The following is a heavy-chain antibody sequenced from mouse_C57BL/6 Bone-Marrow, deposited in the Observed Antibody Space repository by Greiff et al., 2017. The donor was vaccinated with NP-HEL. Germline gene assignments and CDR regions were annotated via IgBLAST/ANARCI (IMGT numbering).Heavy chain of an antibody. CDR1: GFSLTSYG. J-gene: IGHJ4*01. CDR2: IWSGGST. V-gene: IGHV2-2*01. CDR3: ASDYDYDEGDYYAMDY. Sequence: QVQLKESGPGLVQPSQSLSITCTVSGFSLTSYGVHWVRQSPGKGLEWLGVIWSGGSTDYNAAFISRLSISKDNSKSQVFFKMNSLQADDTAIYYCASDYDYDEGDYYAMDYWGRGTSVTVSS. D-gene: IGHD2-4*01.